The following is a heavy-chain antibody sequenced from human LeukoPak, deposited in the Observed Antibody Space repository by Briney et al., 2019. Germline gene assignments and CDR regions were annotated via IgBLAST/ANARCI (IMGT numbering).Heavy chain of an antibody. V-gene: IGHV4-34*01. CDR1: GGSFSGYY. CDR3: ASFTPSGLAGFTDY. J-gene: IGHJ4*02. Sequence: PSETLSLTCAVYGGSFSGYYWSWIRQPPGKGLEWIGEINHSGSTNYNPSLKSRVTISVDTSKNQFSLKLSSVTAADTAVYYCASFTPSGLAGFTDYWGQGTLVTVSS. D-gene: IGHD3-9*01. CDR2: INHSGST.